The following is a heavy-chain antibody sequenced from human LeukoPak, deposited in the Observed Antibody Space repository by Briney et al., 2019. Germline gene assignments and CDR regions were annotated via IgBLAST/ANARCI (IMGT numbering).Heavy chain of an antibody. CDR2: IYISGST. D-gene: IGHD3-10*01. CDR1: GASISPYY. V-gene: IGHV4-4*07. CDR3: ARERSMVRGVSWFDP. J-gene: IGHJ5*02. Sequence: SETLSLTCTVYGASISPYYWSWIRQPAGKGLEWIGHIYISGSTNYNSSLKSRVTMSLDTSKNQFSLKLSSVTAADTAVYYCARERSMVRGVSWFDPWGQGTLVTVSS.